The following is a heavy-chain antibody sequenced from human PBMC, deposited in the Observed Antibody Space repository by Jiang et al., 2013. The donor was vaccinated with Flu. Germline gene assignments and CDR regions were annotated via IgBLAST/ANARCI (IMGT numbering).Heavy chain of an antibody. CDR2: TNPNTGSP. V-gene: IGHV7-4-1*02. Sequence: VQSGSELKKPGASVRISCKASGYSFTTYSINWVRQAPGQGLEWMGWTNPNTGSPVYAQAFTGRFVFSLDNSVSTAYLQITSLMPEDTAVYYCTRRSPTDFWGQGTLVTVSS. CDR3: TRRSPTDF. D-gene: IGHD3-16*02. CDR1: GYSFTTYS. J-gene: IGHJ4*02.